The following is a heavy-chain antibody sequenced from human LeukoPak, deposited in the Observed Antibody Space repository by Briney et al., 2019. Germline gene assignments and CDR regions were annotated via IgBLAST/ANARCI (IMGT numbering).Heavy chain of an antibody. Sequence: GGSLRLSCAAPGLPLSSNGMHWVRRAPGKGREWVAVIWNDGTNKYYGDSVKGRFTISRDNSKNTVYLQMNSLRDEDTAVYYCARVVGSGWPPFDHWGQGTLVTVSS. CDR3: ARVVGSGWPPFDH. CDR2: IWNDGTNK. D-gene: IGHD6-19*01. J-gene: IGHJ4*02. CDR1: GLPLSSNG. V-gene: IGHV3-33*01.